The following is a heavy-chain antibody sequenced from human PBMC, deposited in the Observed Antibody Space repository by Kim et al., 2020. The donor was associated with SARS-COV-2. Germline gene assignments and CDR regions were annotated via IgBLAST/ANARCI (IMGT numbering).Heavy chain of an antibody. Sequence: SETLSLTCTVSGGSISSSSYYWGWIRQPPGKGLEWIGSIYYSGSTYYNPSLKSRVTISVDTSKNQFSLKLSSVTAADTAVYYCARQGRVGTIRAVAGSFDYWGQGTLVTVSS. J-gene: IGHJ4*02. CDR3: ARQGRVGTIRAVAGSFDY. CDR1: GGSISSSSYY. CDR2: IYYSGST. V-gene: IGHV4-39*01. D-gene: IGHD6-19*01.